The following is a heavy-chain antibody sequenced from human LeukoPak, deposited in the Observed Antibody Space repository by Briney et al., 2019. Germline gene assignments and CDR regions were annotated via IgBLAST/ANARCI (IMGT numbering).Heavy chain of an antibody. J-gene: IGHJ4*02. D-gene: IGHD6-19*01. Sequence: ASVEVSCKASGYTFITYGISWVRQAPGQGLEWMGWISAYNGNTKYAQNFQGRVTMTTDTSTSTAYMELRSLTSDDTAVYYCAKDKGLSSGWYDWGQGTLVTVSS. CDR2: ISAYNGNT. V-gene: IGHV1-18*01. CDR1: GYTFITYG. CDR3: AKDKGLSSGWYD.